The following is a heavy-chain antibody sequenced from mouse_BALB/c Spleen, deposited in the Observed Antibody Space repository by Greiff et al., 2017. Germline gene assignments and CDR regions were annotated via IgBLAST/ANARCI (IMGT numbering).Heavy chain of an antibody. CDR2: ISSGGST. D-gene: IGHD2-1*01. J-gene: IGHJ3*01. Sequence: EVKLMESGGGLVKPGGSLKLSCAASGFTFSSYAMSWVRQTPEKRLEWVASISSGGSTYYPDSVQGRFTISRDNARNILYLQMSSLRSEDTAMYYCARGDGNYGCFAYWGQGTLVTVSA. V-gene: IGHV5-6-5*01. CDR3: ARGDGNYGCFAY. CDR1: GFTFSSYA.